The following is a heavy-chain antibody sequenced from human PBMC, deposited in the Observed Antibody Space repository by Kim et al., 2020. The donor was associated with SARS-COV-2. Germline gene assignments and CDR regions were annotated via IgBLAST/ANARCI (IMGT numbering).Heavy chain of an antibody. Sequence: GGSLRLSCAASGFTFSSYDMHWVRQAPGKGLEWVAVISYDGSNKYYADSVKGRFTISRDNSKNTLYLQMNSLRAEDTAVYYCARGVVPAAMPAPGLDYWG. D-gene: IGHD2-2*01. J-gene: IGHJ4*01. CDR2: ISYDGSNK. CDR3: ARGVVPAAMPAPGLDY. V-gene: IGHV3-33*05. CDR1: GFTFSSYD.